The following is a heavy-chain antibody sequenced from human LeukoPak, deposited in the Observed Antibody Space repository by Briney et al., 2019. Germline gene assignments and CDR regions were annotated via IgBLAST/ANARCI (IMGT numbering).Heavy chain of an antibody. CDR3: ARDKGATSAFDI. CDR1: GGSISSGSYY. J-gene: IGHJ3*02. CDR2: IYYSGST. V-gene: IGHV4-61*10. Sequence: SETLSLTCTVSGGSISSGSYYWSWIRQPAGKGLEWIGYIYYSGSTNYNPSLKSRVTISVDTSKNQFSLKLSSVTAADTAVYYCARDKGATSAFDIWGQGTMVTVSS. D-gene: IGHD1-26*01.